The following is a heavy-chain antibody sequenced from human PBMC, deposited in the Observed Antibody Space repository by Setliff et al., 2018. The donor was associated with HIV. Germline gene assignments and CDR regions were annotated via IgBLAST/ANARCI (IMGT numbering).Heavy chain of an antibody. D-gene: IGHD3-16*01. Sequence: PGGSLRLSCAASGFTFSSNAMHWVRQAPGKGLEWVAVIAYDGSNKYYADSVKGRFTISRDNSKNMMNLQMNSLRAEDTAVYYCAREESASSWGYYHYYMDVWGKGTTVTVSS. V-gene: IGHV3-30*04. CDR2: IAYDGSNK. CDR3: AREESASSWGYYHYYMDV. J-gene: IGHJ6*03. CDR1: GFTFSSNA.